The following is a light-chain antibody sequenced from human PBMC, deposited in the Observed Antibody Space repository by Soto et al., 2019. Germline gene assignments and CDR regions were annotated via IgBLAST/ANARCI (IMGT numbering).Light chain of an antibody. Sequence: DIQMTQSPSSLSASAGDRVTITCQASQDINNHLNWYQQQAGRAPKLLINDASNLETGVPSRFSGSGSGTDFTLTISGLQPEDIATYYCQQYVNALTFGGGTKVEIK. J-gene: IGKJ4*01. V-gene: IGKV1-33*01. CDR2: DAS. CDR3: QQYVNALT. CDR1: QDINNH.